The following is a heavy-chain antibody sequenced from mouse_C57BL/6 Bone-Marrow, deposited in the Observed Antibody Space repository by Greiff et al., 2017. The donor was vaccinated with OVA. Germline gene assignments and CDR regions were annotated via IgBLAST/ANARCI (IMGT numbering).Heavy chain of an antibody. V-gene: IGHV5-6*01. Sequence: EVHLVESGGDLVKPGGSLKLSCAASGFTFSSYGMSWVRQTPDKRLEWVATISSGGSYTYYPDSVKGRFTVSRYNAKSTLYRQMSSRKSEDTAMYDCARHEDYGSFFAYWGQGTTLTVSS. CDR3: ARHEDYGSFFAY. CDR1: GFTFSSYG. D-gene: IGHD1-1*01. J-gene: IGHJ2*01. CDR2: ISSGGSYT.